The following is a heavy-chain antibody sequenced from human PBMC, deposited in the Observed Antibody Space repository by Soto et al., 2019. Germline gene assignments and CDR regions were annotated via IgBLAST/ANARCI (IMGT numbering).Heavy chain of an antibody. V-gene: IGHV3-21*01. D-gene: IGHD6-19*01. J-gene: IGHJ4*02. CDR1: GFTFSSYW. CDR3: LIAVAGSFAPDY. Sequence: PGGSLRLSCAASGFTFSSYWMSWVRQAPGKGLEWVSYISSSSTYIYYADSVKGRFTISRDNAKNSLYLQMNSLRAEDTAVYYCLIAVAGSFAPDYWGQGTLVTVSS. CDR2: ISSSSTYI.